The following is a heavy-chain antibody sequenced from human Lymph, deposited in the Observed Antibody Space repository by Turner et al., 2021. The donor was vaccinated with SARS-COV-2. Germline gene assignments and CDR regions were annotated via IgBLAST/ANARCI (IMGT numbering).Heavy chain of an antibody. V-gene: IGHV1-46*01. CDR2: INPSGGST. Sequence: QLQLVQSSAAGETPWAAAQVSCRAAGYTFISNYMHWVRQLPGQGLQGMGMINPSGGSTSYAQKFQGRVTMTGDTSTSKVSMELSSLTSEDTAVYYCARDFHFIRYSYSCAYWGQGTLVTVSS. J-gene: IGHJ4*02. D-gene: IGHD6-13*01. CDR3: ARDFHFIRYSYSCAY. CDR1: GYTFISNY.